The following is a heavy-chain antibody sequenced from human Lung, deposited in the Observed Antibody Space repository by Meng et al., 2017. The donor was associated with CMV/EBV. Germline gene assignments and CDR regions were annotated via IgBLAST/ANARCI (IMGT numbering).Heavy chain of an antibody. V-gene: IGHV4-34*01. CDR2: INHSGST. J-gene: IGHJ6*02. Sequence: LTXALYVGSSSGSYCSWIRQPPGKGLEWIGEINHSGSTNYNPSLKSRVTISVDTSKNQFSLKLSSVTAAETAVYYCARYTIFYYYCGMDVWGQGTMVTVSS. CDR3: ARYTIFYYYCGMDV. D-gene: IGHD3-3*01. CDR1: VGSSSGSY.